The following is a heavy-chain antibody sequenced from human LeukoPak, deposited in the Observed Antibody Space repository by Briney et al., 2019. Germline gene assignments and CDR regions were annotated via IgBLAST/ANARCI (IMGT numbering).Heavy chain of an antibody. Sequence: SETLSLTCAVSGGSISSGGYSWSWIRQPPGKGLEWIGYIYYSGSTYYNPSLKSRVTISVDTSKNQFSLKLSSVTAADTAVYYCARGSGAEYYYDSSGYYYFDYWGQGTLVTVSS. CDR1: GGSISSGGYS. D-gene: IGHD3-22*01. CDR2: IYYSGST. V-gene: IGHV4-30-4*07. J-gene: IGHJ4*02. CDR3: ARGSGAEYYYDSSGYYYFDY.